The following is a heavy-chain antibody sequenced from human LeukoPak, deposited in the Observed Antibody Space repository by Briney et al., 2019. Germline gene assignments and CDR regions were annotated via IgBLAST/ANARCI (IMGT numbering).Heavy chain of an antibody. CDR1: GFTVSSNY. D-gene: IGHD3-22*01. CDR3: AREPLNYDSSSHAFDI. J-gene: IGHJ3*02. Sequence: PGGSLRLSCAASGFTVSSNYMSWVRQAPGKGLGWVSVIYSGGSTYYADSVKGRFTISRDNSKNTLYLQMNSLRAEDTAVYYCAREPLNYDSSSHAFDIWGQGTMVTVSS. CDR2: IYSGGST. V-gene: IGHV3-66*01.